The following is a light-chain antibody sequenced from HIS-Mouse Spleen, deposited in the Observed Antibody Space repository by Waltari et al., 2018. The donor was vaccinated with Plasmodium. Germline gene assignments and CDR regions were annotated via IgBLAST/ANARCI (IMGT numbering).Light chain of an antibody. CDR2: DVS. CDR1: SRDVGGYNY. CDR3: SSYTSSSTLV. V-gene: IGLV2-14*01. J-gene: IGLJ2*01. Sequence: GQSTTISCTGTSRDVGGYNYVSWYQHSPGKAPKLMLYDVSNRPSGVSNRFPGSKSGNTASLTISGLQAEDEADYYCSSYTSSSTLVFGGGTKLTVL.